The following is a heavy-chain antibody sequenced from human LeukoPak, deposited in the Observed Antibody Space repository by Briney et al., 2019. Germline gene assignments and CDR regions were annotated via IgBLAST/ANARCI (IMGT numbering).Heavy chain of an antibody. CDR2: IRYDGSNK. J-gene: IGHJ4*02. Sequence: TGGSLRLSCAASGFTFSSYSMHWVRQAPGKGLEWVAFIRYDGSNKYYADSVKGRFTISRDNSKNTLYLQMNSLRAEDTAVYYCARGTSISSHPPCDYWGQGTLVTVSS. D-gene: IGHD6-13*01. V-gene: IGHV3-30*02. CDR3: ARGTSISSHPPCDY. CDR1: GFTFSSYS.